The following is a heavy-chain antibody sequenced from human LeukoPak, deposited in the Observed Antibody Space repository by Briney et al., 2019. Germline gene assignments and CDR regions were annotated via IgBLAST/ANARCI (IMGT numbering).Heavy chain of an antibody. V-gene: IGHV1-18*01. CDR1: GYTFTSYG. Sequence: ASVKISCKASGYTFTSYGISWVRQAPGQGLEWMGWISAYNGNTNYAQKLQGRVTMTTDTSTSTAYMELRSLRSDDTAVYYCARGAYTPDYYDGSGSFDYWGQGTLVTVSS. CDR2: ISAYNGNT. CDR3: ARGAYTPDYYDGSGSFDY. D-gene: IGHD3-22*01. J-gene: IGHJ4*02.